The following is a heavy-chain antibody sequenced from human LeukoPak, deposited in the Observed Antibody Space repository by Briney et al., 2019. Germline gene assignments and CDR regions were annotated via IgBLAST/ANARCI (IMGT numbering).Heavy chain of an antibody. CDR3: AREESSSWYRVFDY. D-gene: IGHD6-13*01. CDR1: GFTFSDYY. Sequence: PGGSLRLSCAASGFTFSDYYMSWIRQAPGKGLEWVSYISSSGSTIYYADSVKGRFTISRDNAKNSLYLQMNSLRAEDTAVYYCAREESSSWYRVFDYWGQGTLVTVSS. CDR2: ISSSGSTI. V-gene: IGHV3-11*04. J-gene: IGHJ4*02.